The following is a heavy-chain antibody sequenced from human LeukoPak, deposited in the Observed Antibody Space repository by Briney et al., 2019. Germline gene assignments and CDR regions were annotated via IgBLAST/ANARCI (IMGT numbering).Heavy chain of an antibody. V-gene: IGHV1-2*04. CDR3: ARAGGNYDSSGYYGYYFDY. CDR2: INPNSGGT. J-gene: IGHJ4*02. CDR1: GYTFTGCY. Sequence: ASVKVSCKASGYTFTGCYMHWVRQAPGQGLEWMGWINPNSGGTNYAQKFQGWVTMTRDTSISTAYMELSRLRSDDTAVYYCARAGGNYDSSGYYGYYFDYWGQGTLVTVSS. D-gene: IGHD3-22*01.